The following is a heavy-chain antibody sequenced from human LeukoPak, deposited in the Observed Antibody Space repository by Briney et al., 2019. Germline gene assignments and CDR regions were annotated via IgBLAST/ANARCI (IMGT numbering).Heavy chain of an antibody. Sequence: GTLRLSCAASGFTFSSNSMNWVRQAQGKGMERIGEIYHSGSTNYNPSLKSRVTISVDEPITHVSLKLSSGTAADTAVYYWARYRWEPRYASYICGQGTMVTVSS. CDR3: ARYRWEPRYASYI. CDR2: IYHSGST. CDR1: GFTFSSNSM. J-gene: IGHJ3*02. D-gene: IGHD1-26*01. V-gene: IGHV4-4*02.